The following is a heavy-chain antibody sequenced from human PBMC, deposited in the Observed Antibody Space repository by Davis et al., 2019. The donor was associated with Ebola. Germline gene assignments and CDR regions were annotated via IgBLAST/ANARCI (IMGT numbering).Heavy chain of an antibody. V-gene: IGHV3-21*01. D-gene: IGHD3-16*01. CDR3: ARDRPLDFFFGDYYGMDV. CDR2: ISSDSDYI. CDR1: GFTFSNYY. Sequence: GGSLRLSCAASGFTFSNYYMNWVRQAPGKGLEWVSSISSDSDYIYYADSAKGRFTISRDNAKNSLYLQMNSLRAEDTAVYYCARDRPLDFFFGDYYGMDVWGQGTTVTVSS. J-gene: IGHJ6*02.